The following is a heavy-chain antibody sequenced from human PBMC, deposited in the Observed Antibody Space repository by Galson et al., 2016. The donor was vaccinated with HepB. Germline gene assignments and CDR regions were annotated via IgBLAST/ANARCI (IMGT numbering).Heavy chain of an antibody. D-gene: IGHD2-15*01. J-gene: IGHJ5*02. Sequence: SETLSLTCVVSGGSMSSRNWWCWLRQYPGKGLEWIGEIYKSGTTNYNPSLRDRVSISKDTSKNLFSLTLLSVPAADTAVYYWAPLGYCSGDDCYSADPWSQGTLVTVSS. V-gene: IGHV4-4*02. CDR1: GGSMSSRNW. CDR3: APLGYCSGDDCYSADP. CDR2: IYKSGTT.